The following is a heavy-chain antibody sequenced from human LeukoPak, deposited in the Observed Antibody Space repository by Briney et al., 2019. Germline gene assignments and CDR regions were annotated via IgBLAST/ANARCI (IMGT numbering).Heavy chain of an antibody. CDR3: AKDRGSGWYEIDY. J-gene: IGHJ4*02. V-gene: IGHV3-30*18. D-gene: IGHD6-19*01. CDR2: ISYDGNNK. Sequence: PGRSLRLSCAASGFTFSSYGMHWVRQAPGKGLEWVAVISYDGNNKYYADSVKGRFTISRDNSKNTLYLQMNGLRAEDTAVYYCAKDRGSGWYEIDYWGQGTLVTVSS. CDR1: GFTFSSYG.